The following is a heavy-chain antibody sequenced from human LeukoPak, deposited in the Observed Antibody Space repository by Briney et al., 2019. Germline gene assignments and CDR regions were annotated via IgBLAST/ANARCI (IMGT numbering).Heavy chain of an antibody. Sequence: GRSLRLSCAASGFTFSNYAMHWVRQAPGKGLEWVAVISYDGTNKYYADSVKGRFTISRDNSKNTLYLQMNSLRAEDTAVYYCAELGITMIGGVWGKGTTVTISS. CDR3: AELGITMIGGV. CDR1: GFTFSNYA. CDR2: ISYDGTNK. J-gene: IGHJ6*04. V-gene: IGHV3-30*04. D-gene: IGHD3-10*02.